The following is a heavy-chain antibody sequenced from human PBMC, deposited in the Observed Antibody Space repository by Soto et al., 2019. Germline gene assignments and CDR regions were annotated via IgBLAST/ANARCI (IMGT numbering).Heavy chain of an antibody. D-gene: IGHD5-12*01. CDR2: IDPSDSYT. Sequence: PGESLKISCKGSGYSFTSYWISWVRQMPGKGLEWMGRIDPSDSYTNYSPSFQGHVTISADKSISTAYLQWSSLKASDTAMYYCARRRSGYDSYFDYWGQGTLVTVSS. J-gene: IGHJ4*02. CDR3: ARRRSGYDSYFDY. CDR1: GYSFTSYW. V-gene: IGHV5-10-1*01.